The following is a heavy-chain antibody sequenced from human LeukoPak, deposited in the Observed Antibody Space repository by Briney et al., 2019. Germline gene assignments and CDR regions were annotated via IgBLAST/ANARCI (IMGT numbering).Heavy chain of an antibody. V-gene: IGHV3-30*18. CDR1: GFTFSSYG. Sequence: PGGSLRLSCAASGFTFSSYGMHWVRQAPGKGLEWVAVISYDGSNKYYADSVKGRFTISRDNSKNTLYLQMNSLRAEDTAVYYCAKSQPILWFGELSVWGQGTLVTVSS. J-gene: IGHJ4*02. CDR3: AKSQPILWFGELSV. CDR2: ISYDGSNK. D-gene: IGHD3-10*01.